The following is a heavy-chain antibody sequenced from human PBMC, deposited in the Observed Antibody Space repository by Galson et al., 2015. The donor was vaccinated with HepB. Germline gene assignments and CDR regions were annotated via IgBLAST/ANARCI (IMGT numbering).Heavy chain of an antibody. CDR3: ARDANYYDSSGYWGYFDY. CDR1: GFTFSSYA. CDR2: ISYDGSNK. D-gene: IGHD3-22*01. J-gene: IGHJ4*02. Sequence: SLRLSCAASGFTFSSYAMHWVRQAPGKGLEWVAVISYDGSNKYYADSVKGRFTISRDNSKNTLYLQMNSLRAEDTAVYYCARDANYYDSSGYWGYFDYWGQGTLVTVSS. V-gene: IGHV3-30-3*01.